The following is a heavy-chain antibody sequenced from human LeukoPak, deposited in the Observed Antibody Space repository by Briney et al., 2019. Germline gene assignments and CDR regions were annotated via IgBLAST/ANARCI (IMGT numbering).Heavy chain of an antibody. CDR2: IYYSGST. D-gene: IGHD1-14*01. CDR1: GGSISSSSYS. J-gene: IGHJ5*02. V-gene: IGHV4-39*01. CDR3: ARTPEKGYNWFDP. Sequence: SETLSLTCTVSGGSISSSSYSWGWIRQPPGKGLEWIGSIYYSGSTYYNPSLKSRVTISVDTSKNQFPLKLSSVTAADTAVYYCARTPEKGYNWFDPWGQGTLVTVSS.